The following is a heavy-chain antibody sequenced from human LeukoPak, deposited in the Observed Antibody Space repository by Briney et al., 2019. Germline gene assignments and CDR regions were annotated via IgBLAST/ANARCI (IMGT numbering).Heavy chain of an antibody. V-gene: IGHV3-30-3*01. CDR1: GFTFSSYA. CDR3: ARFGHCSSTSCYYYYYYGMDV. J-gene: IGHJ6*02. D-gene: IGHD2-2*01. Sequence: GGSLGLSCAASGFTFSSYAMHWVRQAPGKGLEWVTVISYDGSNKYYADSVKGRFTISRDNSKNTLYLQMNSLRAEDTAVYYCARFGHCSSTSCYYYYYYGMDVWGQGTTVTVSS. CDR2: ISYDGSNK.